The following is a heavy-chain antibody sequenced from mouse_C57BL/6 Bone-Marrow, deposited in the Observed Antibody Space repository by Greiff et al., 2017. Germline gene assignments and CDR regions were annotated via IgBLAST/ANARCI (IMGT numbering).Heavy chain of an antibody. Sequence: EVQRVESGPGLVKPSQSLSLTCSVTGYSITSGYYWNWIRQFPGNKLEWMGYISYDGSNNYNPSLKNRISITRYTSKNQFFLKLNSVTTEDTATYYGARDGHSSGYPYWYFDVWGTGTTVTVSS. CDR1: GYSITSGYY. J-gene: IGHJ1*03. D-gene: IGHD3-1*01. V-gene: IGHV3-6*01. CDR2: ISYDGSN. CDR3: ARDGHSSGYPYWYFDV.